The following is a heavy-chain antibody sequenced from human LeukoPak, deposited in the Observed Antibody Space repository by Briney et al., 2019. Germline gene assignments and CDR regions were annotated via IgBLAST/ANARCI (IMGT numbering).Heavy chain of an antibody. J-gene: IGHJ3*02. CDR3: ARGPAIVGATTGAFDI. CDR1: GFTFSSYA. V-gene: IGHV3-30-3*01. D-gene: IGHD1-26*01. CDR2: ISYDGSNK. Sequence: PGRSLRLSCAASGFTFSSYAMHWVRQAPGKGLEWVAVISYDGSNKYYADSVKGRFTISRDNSKNTLYLQMNSLRAEDTAVYYCARGPAIVGATTGAFDIWGQGTMVTVSS.